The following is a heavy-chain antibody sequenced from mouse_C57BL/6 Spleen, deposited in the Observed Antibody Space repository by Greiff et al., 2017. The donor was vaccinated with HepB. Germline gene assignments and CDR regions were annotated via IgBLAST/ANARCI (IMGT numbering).Heavy chain of an antibody. D-gene: IGHD2-4*01. CDR3: TGDYDEAWFAY. CDR2: IDPEDGDT. V-gene: IGHV14-1*01. Sequence: EVQLQQSGAELVRPGASVKLSCTASGFNIKDYYMHWVKQRPEQGLEWIGRIDPEDGDTEYAPKFQGKATMPADTSSNTAYLQLSSLTSEDTAVYYCTGDYDEAWFAYWGQGTLVTVSA. CDR1: GFNIKDYY. J-gene: IGHJ3*01.